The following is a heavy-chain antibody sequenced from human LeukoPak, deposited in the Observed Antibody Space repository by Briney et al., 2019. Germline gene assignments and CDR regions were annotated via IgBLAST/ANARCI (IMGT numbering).Heavy chain of an antibody. D-gene: IGHD1-26*01. CDR1: GGTFNSHI. J-gene: IGHJ5*02. CDR2: ITPIIGTT. Sequence: SVKVSCKTSGGTFNSHIFSWVRQAPGQGLEWMGRITPIIGTTNYAQKFQGRLTITADTSTVTAYMELSSLRSDDTAVYYCARVNLRGSQYNWFDPWGQGTLVTVSS. V-gene: IGHV1-69*08. CDR3: ARVNLRGSQYNWFDP.